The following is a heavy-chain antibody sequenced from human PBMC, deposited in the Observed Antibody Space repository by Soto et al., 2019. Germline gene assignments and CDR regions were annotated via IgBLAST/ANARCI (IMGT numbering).Heavy chain of an antibody. CDR3: TTEEAAAGTWGFDY. J-gene: IGHJ4*02. CDR1: GFTFSNAW. D-gene: IGHD6-13*01. CDR2: IKSKTDGGTT. Sequence: EVQLVESGGGLVKPGGSLRLSCAASGFTFSNAWMNWVRQAPGKGLEWVGRIKSKTDGGTTDYAAPVKGRFTISRDDSKNKLYLQMNSLKTEDTAVYYCTTEEAAAGTWGFDYWGQGTLVTVSS. V-gene: IGHV3-15*07.